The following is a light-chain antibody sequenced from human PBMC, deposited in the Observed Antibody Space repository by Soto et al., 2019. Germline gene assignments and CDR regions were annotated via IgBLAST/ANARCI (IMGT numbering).Light chain of an antibody. CDR2: GAS. J-gene: IGKJ1*01. CDR1: QSVSSN. Sequence: EIVMTQSPATLSVSPGERATLSCRASQSVSSNFAWYQQKPGQAPRPLIYGASTRATGIPARFSGSGSGTEFTLTISSLQSEDFAVYYCQQYSNWPPWTFGQGTKVDIK. CDR3: QQYSNWPPWT. V-gene: IGKV3-15*01.